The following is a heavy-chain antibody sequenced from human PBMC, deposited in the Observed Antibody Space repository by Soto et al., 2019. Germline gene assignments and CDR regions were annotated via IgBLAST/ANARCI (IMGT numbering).Heavy chain of an antibody. CDR2: ISAYNGNT. D-gene: IGHD4-17*01. CDR3: SRGGTTIDY. J-gene: IGHJ4*02. Sequence: QVQLVQSGAEVKKPGASVKVSCKASGYTFTNFGISWVRQAPGQGLEWMGWISAYNGNTNYAQKFQGKVTMTTDTPTSTAYMEVRSLRFDDTAVFYCSRGGTTIDYWGQGTLVTVSS. V-gene: IGHV1-18*01. CDR1: GYTFTNFG.